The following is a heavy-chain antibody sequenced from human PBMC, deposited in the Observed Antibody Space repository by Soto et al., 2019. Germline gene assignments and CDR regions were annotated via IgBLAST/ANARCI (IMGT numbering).Heavy chain of an antibody. J-gene: IGHJ6*02. CDR1: GYTFTSYY. V-gene: IGHV1-46*01. D-gene: IGHD3-9*01. CDR2: INPSGGST. CDR3: ARPYFNGMDV. Sequence: GASVKVSCKASGYTFTSYYMHWVRQAPGQGLEWMGIINPSGGSTTYAQKFQGRVTMTRDTSTSTVYMEVSSLRSEDTAVYYCARPYFNGMDVWGQGTTVTVSS.